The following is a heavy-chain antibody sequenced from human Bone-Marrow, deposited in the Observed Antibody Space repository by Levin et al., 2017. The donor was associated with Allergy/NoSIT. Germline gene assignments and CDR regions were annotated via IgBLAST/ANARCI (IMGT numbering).Heavy chain of an antibody. Sequence: GGSLRLSCRASGFLFDTSAMTWVRQAPGKGLKWVSAISGSGDMTSYADSVKGRFTVSRDNSKNMLFLEMDNLRVEDTAIFYCVKDEGPFSSSFAFDCWGQGALVTVSS. CDR1: GFLFDTSA. D-gene: IGHD2-2*01. CDR2: ISGSGDMT. J-gene: IGHJ4*02. CDR3: VKDEGPFSSSFAFDC. V-gene: IGHV3-23*01.